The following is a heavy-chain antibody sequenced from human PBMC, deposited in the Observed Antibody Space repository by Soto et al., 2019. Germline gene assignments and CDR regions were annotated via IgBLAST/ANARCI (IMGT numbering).Heavy chain of an antibody. D-gene: IGHD3-22*01. J-gene: IGHJ4*02. Sequence: QVQLQESGPGLVKPSQTLSLTCTVSGGSISSGDYYWSWIRQPPGKGLEWIGYIYYSGSTYYNPSLKSRVTISVDTSKNQFSLKLSSVTAADTAVYYCARGYYYDSSGYYYPFGTFDYWGQGTLVTVSS. V-gene: IGHV4-30-4*01. CDR2: IYYSGST. CDR3: ARGYYYDSSGYYYPFGTFDY. CDR1: GGSISSGDYY.